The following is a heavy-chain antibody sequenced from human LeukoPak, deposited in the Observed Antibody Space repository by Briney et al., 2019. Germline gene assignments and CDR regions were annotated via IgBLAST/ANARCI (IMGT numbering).Heavy chain of an antibody. V-gene: IGHV3-15*01. CDR2: IKSKTDGGTT. Sequence: PGGSLRLSCAASGFTLSDAWMSWVRQAPGKGLEWVGRIKSKTDGGTTDYAAPVKGRFTISRDDSKNTLYLQMNSLKTEDTAVYYCTTDRGYYDSSGYDYWGQGTLVTVSS. D-gene: IGHD3-22*01. J-gene: IGHJ4*02. CDR3: TTDRGYYDSSGYDY. CDR1: GFTLSDAW.